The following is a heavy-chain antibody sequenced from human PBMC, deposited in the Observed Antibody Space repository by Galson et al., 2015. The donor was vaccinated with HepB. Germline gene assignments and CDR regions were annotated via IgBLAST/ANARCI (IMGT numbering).Heavy chain of an antibody. V-gene: IGHV3-11*05. D-gene: IGHD6-13*01. CDR2: ISSRSRYT. CDR1: GFTFSDYY. Sequence: SLRLSCAASGFTFSDYYMSWIRQAPGKGLEWVSYISSRSRYTNYADSVKGRFTISRDNAKNSLYLQMNSLRAEDTAAYYCARDNVIAAAGTSLLYYYGMDVWGQGTTVTVSS. CDR3: ARDNVIAAAGTSLLYYYGMDV. J-gene: IGHJ6*02.